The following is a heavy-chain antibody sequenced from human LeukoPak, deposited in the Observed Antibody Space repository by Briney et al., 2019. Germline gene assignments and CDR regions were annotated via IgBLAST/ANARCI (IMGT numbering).Heavy chain of an antibody. D-gene: IGHD1-1*01. CDR1: GFRFASYA. J-gene: IGHJ4*02. CDR3: AKSTAGTTYRFPPFDY. CDR2: ISGSGGTT. V-gene: IGHV3-23*01. Sequence: GGPLRLSCAASGFRFASYAMTWVRQAPGKGLKWVTSISGSGGTTYYADSVKGRFTISRDNSKNTLYLQMHSLSSEDTAVFFCAKSTAGTTYRFPPFDYWGQGTLVTVSS.